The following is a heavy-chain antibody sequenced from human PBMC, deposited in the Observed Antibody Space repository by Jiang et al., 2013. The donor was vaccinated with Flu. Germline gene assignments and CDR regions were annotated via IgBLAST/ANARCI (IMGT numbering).Heavy chain of an antibody. CDR2: SIRSDH. J-gene: IGHJ5*02. CDR3: ARGRTDYHVGSAYWFDP. D-gene: IGHD3-10*02. V-gene: IGHV4-4*07. CDR1: GGSISGYY. Sequence: KPSXTLSLTCTVSGGSISGYYWTWIRQTPEGTGVIGASIRSDHQLNRALESRVSMSLDTSKNQFSLHLTSVTAADTAVYYCARGRTDYHVGSAYWFDPWGLGALVTVSS.